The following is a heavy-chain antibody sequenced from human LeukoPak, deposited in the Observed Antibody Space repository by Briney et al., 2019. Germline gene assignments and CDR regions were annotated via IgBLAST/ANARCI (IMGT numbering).Heavy chain of an antibody. Sequence: GGSLRLSCAASGFSFSRYAMSWVRQAPGKGLEWISLISSSSSYIYYADSVKGRFTISRDNSKNTLYLQMNSLRAEDTAVYYCARRGSSGFYYYYMDVWGKGTTVTVSS. V-gene: IGHV3-21*04. CDR1: GFSFSRYA. J-gene: IGHJ6*03. D-gene: IGHD6-6*01. CDR2: ISSSSSYI. CDR3: ARRGSSGFYYYYMDV.